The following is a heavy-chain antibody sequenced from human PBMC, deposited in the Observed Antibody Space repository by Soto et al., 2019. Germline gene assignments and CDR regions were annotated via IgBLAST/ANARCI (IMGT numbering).Heavy chain of an antibody. CDR1: DGSLSVYY. J-gene: IGHJ6*02. Sequence: PSETLSLTCAVYDGSLSVYYWSWIRQSPGKGLEWIGEIHPSGSTDYNPSLKSRVTILVDTSKSQFSLRLTSVTAADTAVYYCARGRDEYKLGNVWGPGTTVTVS. CDR3: ARGRDEYKLGNV. D-gene: IGHD7-27*01. V-gene: IGHV4-34*01. CDR2: IHPSGST.